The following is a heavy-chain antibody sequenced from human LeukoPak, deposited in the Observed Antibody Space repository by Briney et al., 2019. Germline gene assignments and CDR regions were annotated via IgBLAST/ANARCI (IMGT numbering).Heavy chain of an antibody. V-gene: IGHV4-38-2*02. CDR2: IYHSGST. CDR3: ARDYTVAPFDY. Sequence: SETLSLTCTVSGYSISSGYYWGWIRQPPGKGLEWIGSIYHSGSTYYNPSLKSRVTISVDTSKNQFSLKLSSVTAADTAVYYCARDYTVAPFDYWGQGTLVTVSS. J-gene: IGHJ4*02. D-gene: IGHD4-23*01. CDR1: GYSISSGYY.